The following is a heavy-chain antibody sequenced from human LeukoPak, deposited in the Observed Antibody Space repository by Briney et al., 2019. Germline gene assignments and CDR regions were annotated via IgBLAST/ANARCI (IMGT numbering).Heavy chain of an antibody. J-gene: IGHJ4*02. CDR1: GFTFSSYA. Sequence: GGSLRLSCAASGFTFSSYAMSWVRQAPGKGLEWVSAISGSGGSTYYADSVKGRFTISRDNSKNTLYLQMNSLRAEDTAVYYCARALSEMAAISPFDYWGQGTLVTVSS. V-gene: IGHV3-23*01. CDR3: ARALSEMAAISPFDY. CDR2: ISGSGGST. D-gene: IGHD5-24*01.